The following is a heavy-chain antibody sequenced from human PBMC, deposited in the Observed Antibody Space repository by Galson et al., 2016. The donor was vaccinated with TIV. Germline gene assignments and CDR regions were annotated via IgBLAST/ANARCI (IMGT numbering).Heavy chain of an antibody. CDR2: IDPSDSYT. Sequence: QSGAEVKKPGESLRISCEVSAYSFTTYWNSWVRQMPGKGLEWMGRIDPSDSYTNYSPSFQGHVTISADKSISTAYLQWSSLKASDTAMYYCAREAVLTSGALDIWGQGTMVAVSS. D-gene: IGHD3-10*01. J-gene: IGHJ3*02. CDR1: AYSFTTYW. V-gene: IGHV5-10-1*01. CDR3: AREAVLTSGALDI.